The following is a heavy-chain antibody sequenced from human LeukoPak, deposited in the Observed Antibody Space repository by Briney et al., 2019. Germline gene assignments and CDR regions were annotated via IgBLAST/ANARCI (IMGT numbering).Heavy chain of an antibody. CDR1: GFTFSSYS. D-gene: IGHD2-21*02. Sequence: GGSLRLSCAASGFTFSSYSMNWVRQAPGKGLEWVSNIDSRSSSIYYADSVKGRFTISRDNAKNSLYLQMSSLRAEDTAVYYCATGAVTAWGMFDYWGQGNLVTVSS. V-gene: IGHV3-48*01. J-gene: IGHJ4*01. CDR3: ATGAVTAWGMFDY. CDR2: IDSRSSSI.